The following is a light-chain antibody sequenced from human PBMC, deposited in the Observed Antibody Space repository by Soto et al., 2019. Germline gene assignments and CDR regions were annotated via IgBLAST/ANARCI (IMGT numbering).Light chain of an antibody. CDR1: QSVSTN. V-gene: IGKV3-15*01. Sequence: EIVMTQSPATLSVSPGERATLSCRASQSVSTNFAWYQQRPGQAPRLLIYRVSTRATDIAARFTGSGSGTEFTLTISSLQTEDFAIYYCQQYNNWPRTFGQGTKVDIK. CDR2: RVS. CDR3: QQYNNWPRT. J-gene: IGKJ1*01.